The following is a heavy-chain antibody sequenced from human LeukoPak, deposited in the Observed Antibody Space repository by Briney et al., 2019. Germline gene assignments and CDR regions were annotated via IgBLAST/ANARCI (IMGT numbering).Heavy chain of an antibody. J-gene: IGHJ4*02. D-gene: IGHD1-26*01. CDR3: ALTGGWEPGDY. CDR2: ISYDGSNK. CDR1: GSTFSSYG. Sequence: PGGSLRLSCAASGSTFSSYGMHWVRQAPGKGLEWVAVISYDGSNKYYADSVKGRFTISRDNSKNTLYLQMNSLRAEDTAVYYCALTGGWEPGDYWGQGTLVTVSS. V-gene: IGHV3-30*03.